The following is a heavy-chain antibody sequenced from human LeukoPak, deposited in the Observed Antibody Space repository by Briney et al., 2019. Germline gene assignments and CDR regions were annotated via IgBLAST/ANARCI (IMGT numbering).Heavy chain of an antibody. V-gene: IGHV4-59*08. CDR3: ARHLHVKFVPTYYYYGMDV. Sequence: ASETLSLTCTVSGGSISSYYWSWIRQPPGKGLEWIGYIYYSGGTNYNPSLKSRVTISVDTSKNQFSLKLSSVTAADTAVYYCARHLHVKFVPTYYYYGMDVWGQGTTVTVSS. CDR2: IYYSGGT. CDR1: GGSISSYY. D-gene: IGHD2/OR15-2a*01. J-gene: IGHJ6*02.